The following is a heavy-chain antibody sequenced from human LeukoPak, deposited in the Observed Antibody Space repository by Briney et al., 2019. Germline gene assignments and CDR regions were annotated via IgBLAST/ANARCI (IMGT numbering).Heavy chain of an antibody. CDR3: ARLSRYYDFWSPLDY. J-gene: IGHJ4*02. Sequence: SETLSLTCTVSGASISSHYWNWVRQPPGKGLEWIGYVSYSGGTNYNPSLKSRVTISLDTSKDQFSLRLNSVTAADTAVYYCARLSRYYDFWSPLDYWGQGTLVTVSS. CDR2: VSYSGGT. CDR1: GASISSHY. V-gene: IGHV4-59*11. D-gene: IGHD3-3*01.